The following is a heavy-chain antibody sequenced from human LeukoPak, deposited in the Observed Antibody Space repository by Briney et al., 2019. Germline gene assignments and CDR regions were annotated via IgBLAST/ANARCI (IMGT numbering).Heavy chain of an antibody. CDR2: IYHSGST. Sequence: SETLSLTCTVSGGSISSSSYYWGWIRQPPWKGLEWIGSIYHSGSTYYNPSLKSRVTISVDTSKNQFSLKLSSVTAADTAAYYCARDKGEYGMDVWGQGTTATVFS. CDR1: GGSISSSSYY. J-gene: IGHJ6*02. V-gene: IGHV4-39*07. CDR3: ARDKGEYGMDV.